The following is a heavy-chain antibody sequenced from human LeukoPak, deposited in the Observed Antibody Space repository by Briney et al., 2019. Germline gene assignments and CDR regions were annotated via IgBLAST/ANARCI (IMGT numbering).Heavy chain of an antibody. D-gene: IGHD6-13*01. J-gene: IGHJ5*02. Sequence: GGSLRLSCAASGFTFSSYEMNWVRQAPGKGLEWVSYISSSGSTIYYADSVKGRFTISRDNAKNSLYLQMNSLRAEDTAVYYCARCTGSWTPNWFDPWGQGTLVTVSS. CDR3: ARCTGSWTPNWFDP. V-gene: IGHV3-48*03. CDR1: GFTFSSYE. CDR2: ISSSGSTI.